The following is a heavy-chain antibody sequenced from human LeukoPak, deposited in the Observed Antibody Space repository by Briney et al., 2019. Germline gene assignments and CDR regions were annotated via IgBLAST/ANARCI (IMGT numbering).Heavy chain of an antibody. D-gene: IGHD4-17*01. J-gene: IGHJ4*02. CDR3: TVIPLS. CDR2: ISNTGSVR. CDR1: KFTFSSYE. Sequence: PGGSLRLSCEGSKFTFSSYEMSWVRQAPGKGLEWISYISNTGSVRYYADSVKGRFTISRDDAKNSLYLQMNSLRAEDTGVYYCTVIPLSWGQGTPVTVSS. V-gene: IGHV3-48*03.